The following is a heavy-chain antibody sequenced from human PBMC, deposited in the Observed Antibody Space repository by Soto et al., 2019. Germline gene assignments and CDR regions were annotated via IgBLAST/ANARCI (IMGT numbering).Heavy chain of an antibody. D-gene: IGHD3-22*01. CDR1: GYTFTSYA. J-gene: IGHJ5*02. V-gene: IGHV1-3*01. CDR3: AALPYYYDSSVHNWFDP. CDR2: INAGNGNT. Sequence: ASVKVSCKASGYTFTSYAMHWVRQAPGQRLEWMGWINAGNGNTKYSQKFQGRVTITRDTSASTAYMELSSLRSEDTAVYYCAALPYYYDSSVHNWFDPRGQGTLVTVSS.